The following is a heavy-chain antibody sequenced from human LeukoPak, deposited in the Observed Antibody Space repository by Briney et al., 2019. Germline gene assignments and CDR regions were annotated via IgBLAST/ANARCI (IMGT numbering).Heavy chain of an antibody. D-gene: IGHD2-15*01. CDR1: GFTFSDYY. J-gene: IGHJ6*02. CDR2: ISSSGSTI. Sequence: GGSLRLSCAASGFTFSDYYMSWVRQAPGKGLEWVSYISSSGSTIYYADSVKGRFTISRDNAKNSLYLQMNSLRAEDTAVYYCARDRRYCSGGSCYSNYYYYYGMDVWGQGTTVTVSS. V-gene: IGHV3-11*01. CDR3: ARDRRYCSGGSCYSNYYYYYGMDV.